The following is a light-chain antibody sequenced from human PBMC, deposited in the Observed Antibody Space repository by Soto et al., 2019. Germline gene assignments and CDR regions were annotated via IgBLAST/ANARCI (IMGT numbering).Light chain of an antibody. CDR1: QSVSSSY. V-gene: IGKV3-20*01. CDR3: QQYGSSPLT. J-gene: IGKJ4*01. CDR2: IAS. Sequence: EIVLTQSPGTLSLSPGERATLSCRASQSVSSSYLAWYQQKPGQAPRLIIYIASSRATGIPDRFSGSGAGTDFTLTISRREPEDFAVYYCQQYGSSPLTFGGGTKVDIK.